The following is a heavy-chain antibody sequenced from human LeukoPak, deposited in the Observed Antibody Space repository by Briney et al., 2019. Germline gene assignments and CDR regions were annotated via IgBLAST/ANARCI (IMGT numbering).Heavy chain of an antibody. J-gene: IGHJ4*02. Sequence: GGSLRLSCAASGFTFSSYWMHWVRQAPGKGLEWVAVISYDGSNKYYADSVKGRFTISRDNSKNTLYLQMNSLRAEDTAVYYCARDKGDIVVVPAASPDYWGQGTLVTVSS. CDR2: ISYDGSNK. V-gene: IGHV3-30-3*01. D-gene: IGHD2-2*01. CDR3: ARDKGDIVVVPAASPDY. CDR1: GFTFSSYW.